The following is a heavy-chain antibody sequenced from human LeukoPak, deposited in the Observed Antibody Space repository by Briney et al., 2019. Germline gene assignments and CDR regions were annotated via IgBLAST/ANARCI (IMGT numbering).Heavy chain of an antibody. Sequence: SETLSLTCTVSGGSISSDRFYWTWVRQPAGKGLEWIGRIKSSNTNYNPSLKSRVSISLDTSTNQFSLKLSSLTAADTAVYYCARVPDWTYVPDYWGRGTLVTVSS. CDR3: ARVPDWTYVPDY. J-gene: IGHJ4*02. V-gene: IGHV4-61*02. CDR2: IKSSNT. D-gene: IGHD3-16*01. CDR1: GGSISSDRFY.